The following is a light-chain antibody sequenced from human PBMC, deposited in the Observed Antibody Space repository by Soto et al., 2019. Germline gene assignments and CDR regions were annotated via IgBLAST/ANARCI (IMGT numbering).Light chain of an antibody. CDR3: NSYAGSSNYV. V-gene: IGLV2-8*01. J-gene: IGLJ1*01. CDR2: EVS. CDR1: SSHIGGYNY. Sequence: QSVLTHPLSAPGSPGQTVTISCTGTSSHIGGYNYVSWYQQHPGKAPKLIIYEVSKRPSGVPTRFSGSKSGNTASLTVSGLQAEDEADYYCNSYAGSSNYVFGTGTKVTVL.